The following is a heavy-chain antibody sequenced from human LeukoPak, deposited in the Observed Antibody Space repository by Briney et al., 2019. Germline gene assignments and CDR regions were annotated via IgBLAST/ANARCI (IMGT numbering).Heavy chain of an antibody. Sequence: SETLSLTCAVSGYSISSGYYWGWIRQPPGKGLEWIGSIYHSGSTYYNPSLKSRVTISVDTSKNQSSLKLSSVTAADTAVYYCARLHSIAISGAFDIWGQGTMVTVSS. V-gene: IGHV4-38-2*01. CDR2: IYHSGST. CDR3: ARLHSIAISGAFDI. CDR1: GYSISSGYY. D-gene: IGHD2/OR15-2a*01. J-gene: IGHJ3*02.